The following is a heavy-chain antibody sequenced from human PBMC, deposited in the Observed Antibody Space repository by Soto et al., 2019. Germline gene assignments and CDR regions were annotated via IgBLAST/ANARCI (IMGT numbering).Heavy chain of an antibody. J-gene: IGHJ6*03. CDR1: SGSISSSNW. CDR2: IYHSGST. D-gene: IGHD1-1*01. V-gene: IGHV4-4*02. CDR3: AGQRPSSGYMDV. Sequence: SETLSLTCAVSSGSISSSNWWSWLRQPPGKGLEWIGEIYHSGSTNYNPSLKSRVTISVDKSKNQFSLNLSSVTAADTAVYYCAGQRPSSGYMDVWGKGTTVTVSS.